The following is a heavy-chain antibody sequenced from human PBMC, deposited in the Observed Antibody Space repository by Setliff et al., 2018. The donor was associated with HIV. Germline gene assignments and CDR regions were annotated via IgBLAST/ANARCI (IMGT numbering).Heavy chain of an antibody. CDR3: ARVGVKLLWFGELSRHFDY. J-gene: IGHJ4*02. CDR1: GGSFNDYY. Sequence: SETLSLTCAVYGGSFNDYYWSWIRQPPGKGLEWTGEIIHSGSTNYNPSLKSRVTISVDTSKNQFSLNLTSVTAADTAVYYCARVGVKLLWFGELSRHFDYWGQGTQVTVSS. V-gene: IGHV4-34*12. CDR2: IIHSGST. D-gene: IGHD3-10*01.